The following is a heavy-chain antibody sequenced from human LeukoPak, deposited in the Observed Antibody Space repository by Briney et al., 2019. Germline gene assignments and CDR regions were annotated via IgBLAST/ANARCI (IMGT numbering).Heavy chain of an antibody. CDR1: GYSFTNYW. D-gene: IGHD3-22*01. Sequence: GGSLRLSCKGSGYSFTNYWITWVRQMPGKGLEWMGRIDPSDSYTNYSPSFQGHVTISADKSISTAYLQWSSLKASDTAMYYCARHRGDYDTSGYYRYYFDYWGQGTLVTVSS. V-gene: IGHV5-10-1*01. CDR3: ARHRGDYDTSGYYRYYFDY. J-gene: IGHJ4*02. CDR2: IDPSDSYT.